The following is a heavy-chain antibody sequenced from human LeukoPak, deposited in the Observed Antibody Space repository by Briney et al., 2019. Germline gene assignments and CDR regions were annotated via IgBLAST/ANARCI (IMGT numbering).Heavy chain of an antibody. CDR1: GGSISSYY. J-gene: IGHJ2*01. D-gene: IGHD4-11*01. Sequence: SETLSLTCTVSGGSISSYYWSWIRQPPGKGLEWIGYIYYSGSTNYNPSLKRRLAISVDKSKNQFSLKLSSVTAADTAVYYCARTMVAHDSSNPYWYFDLWGRGTLVTVSS. V-gene: IGHV4-59*01. CDR2: IYYSGST. CDR3: ARTMVAHDSSNPYWYFDL.